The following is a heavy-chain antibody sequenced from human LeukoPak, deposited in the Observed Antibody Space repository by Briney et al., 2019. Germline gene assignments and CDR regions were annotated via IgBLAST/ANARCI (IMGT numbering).Heavy chain of an antibody. CDR1: GYSFSTSV. CDR2: ISPYNGNT. D-gene: IGHD3-10*01. J-gene: IGHJ3*02. CDR3: ARVGFWRGGDDAFDI. V-gene: IGHV1-18*01. Sequence: ASVKVSCKASGYSFSTSVISWVRQAPGQGLEWMGWISPYNGNTNYAQNLQGRVSMTTDTSTSTAYMELRSLRSDDTAVYYCARVGFWRGGDDAFDIWGQGTMVTVSS.